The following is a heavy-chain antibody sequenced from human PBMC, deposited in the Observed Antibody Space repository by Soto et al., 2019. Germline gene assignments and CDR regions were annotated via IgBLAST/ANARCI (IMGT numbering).Heavy chain of an antibody. J-gene: IGHJ3*02. CDR1: GYTFTSYA. Sequence: QVQLVQSGAEVKKPGASVKVSCKASGYTFTSYAMHWVRQAPGQRLEWMGWINAGNGNTKYSQKFQGRVTITRDTSASTAYMELSSLRSEDTAVYYCAREYCSSTSCYYDAFDIWGLGTMVTVSS. CDR3: AREYCSSTSCYYDAFDI. CDR2: INAGNGNT. V-gene: IGHV1-3*01. D-gene: IGHD2-2*01.